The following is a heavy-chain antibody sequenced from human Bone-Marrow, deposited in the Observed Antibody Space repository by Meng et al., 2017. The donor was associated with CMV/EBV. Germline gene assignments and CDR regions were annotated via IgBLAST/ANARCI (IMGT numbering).Heavy chain of an antibody. CDR3: ARDTFRISSCDI. D-gene: IGHD5-18*01. CDR1: GFTVTNNY. V-gene: IGHV3-66*02. CDR2: IYSGGTT. Sequence: GGSLRLSCTASGFTVTNNYMSWVRQAPGKGLEWVSAIYSGGTTYNADSVKGRFTISRDNSKNTLYLQMNSLRAEDTAVYYCARDTFRISSCDIGGQGTMVTVSS. J-gene: IGHJ3*02.